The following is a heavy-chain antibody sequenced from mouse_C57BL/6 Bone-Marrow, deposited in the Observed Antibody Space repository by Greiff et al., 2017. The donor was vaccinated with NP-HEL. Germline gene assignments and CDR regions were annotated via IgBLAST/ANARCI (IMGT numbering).Heavy chain of an antibody. CDR3: ARREYYGSSYDYAMDY. J-gene: IGHJ4*01. CDR1: GFTFSDYY. Sequence: EVKLEESGGGLVQPGGSLKLSCAASGFTFSDYYMYWVRQTPEKRLELVAYISNGGGSTYYPDTVKGRFTISRDNAKNTLYLQMSRLKSEETAMYYCARREYYGSSYDYAMDYWCQGTSVTVSS. D-gene: IGHD1-1*01. CDR2: ISNGGGST. V-gene: IGHV5-12*01.